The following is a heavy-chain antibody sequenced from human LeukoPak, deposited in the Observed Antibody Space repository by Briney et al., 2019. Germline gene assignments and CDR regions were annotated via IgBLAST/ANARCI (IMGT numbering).Heavy chain of an antibody. J-gene: IGHJ4*02. CDR2: ISSSGSTI. CDR3: ARPSLYYFDY. V-gene: IGHV3-48*03. CDR1: GFTFSNYE. Sequence: GGSLRLSCAASGFTFSNYEMNWVRQAPGKGLEWVSYISSSGSTIYYADSVKGRFTISRDNAKYSLYLQMNSLRAEDMAVYYCARPSLYYFDYWGQGTLVTVSS.